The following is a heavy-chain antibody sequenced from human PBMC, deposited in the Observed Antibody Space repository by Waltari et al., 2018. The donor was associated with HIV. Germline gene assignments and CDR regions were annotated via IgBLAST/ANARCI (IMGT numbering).Heavy chain of an antibody. CDR1: SFTFCSYA. CDR2: ISYYGNNK. J-gene: IGHJ4*02. D-gene: IGHD6-19*01. CDR3: AKGASGWSPGY. V-gene: IGHV3-30*18. Sequence: QVQLVESGGGVVQPGRSLRRSCAASSFTFCSYAMNWVRQAPGKGREWVAVISYYGNNKYYADSVKGRFTISRDNSKNTLYLQMNSLRAEDTAVYYCAKGASGWSPGYWGQGTLVTVSS.